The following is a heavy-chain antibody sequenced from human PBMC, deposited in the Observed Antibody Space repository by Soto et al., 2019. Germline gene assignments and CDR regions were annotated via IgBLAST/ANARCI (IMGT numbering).Heavy chain of an antibody. CDR2: IYYSGST. CDR1: GGSVSSGSYY. D-gene: IGHD3-9*01. V-gene: IGHV4-61*01. Sequence: QVQLQESGPGLVKTSETLSLTCTVSGGSVSSGSYYWSWIRQPPGKGLEWIGYIYYSGSTNYSPAINNRPTRSVDTSRNKFSLTVSSLTAEDTAVYYCARDCWTGFTDGFDICGHGTMVTVS. J-gene: IGHJ3*02. CDR3: ARDCWTGFTDGFDI.